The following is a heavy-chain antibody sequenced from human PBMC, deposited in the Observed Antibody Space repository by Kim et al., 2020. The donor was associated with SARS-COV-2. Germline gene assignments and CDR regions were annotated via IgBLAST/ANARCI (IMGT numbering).Heavy chain of an antibody. J-gene: IGHJ5*02. CDR3: AREVTTDPGQRITMVRGVIGGVGNWFDP. Sequence: SETLSLTCAVSGGSISSSNWWSWVRQPPGKGLEWIGEIYHSGSTNYNPSLKSRVTISVDKSKNQFSLKLSSVTAADTAVYYCAREVTTDPGQRITMVRGVIGGVGNWFDPWGQGTLVTVSS. D-gene: IGHD3-10*01. V-gene: IGHV4-4*02. CDR1: GGSISSSNW. CDR2: IYHSGST.